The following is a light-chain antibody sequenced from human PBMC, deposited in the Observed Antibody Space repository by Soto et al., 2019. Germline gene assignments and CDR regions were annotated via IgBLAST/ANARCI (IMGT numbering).Light chain of an antibody. Sequence: AVQMTQSPSSLSASVGDRVTITCRASQGIRNDLGWYQQKPGKAPRLLIYGASTLQSGVPSRFSGSGSGTDFTLTISSLQPEDFATYYCLQDYNYPRTFGQGTKVEIK. V-gene: IGKV1-6*01. J-gene: IGKJ1*01. CDR3: LQDYNYPRT. CDR1: QGIRND. CDR2: GAS.